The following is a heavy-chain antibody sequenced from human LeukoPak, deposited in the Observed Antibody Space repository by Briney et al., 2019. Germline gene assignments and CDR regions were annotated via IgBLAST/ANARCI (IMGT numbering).Heavy chain of an antibody. Sequence: ASVKVSCKASGGTFSSYAISWVRQAPGQGLEWMGWINPNSGGTNYAQKFQGRVTMTRDTSISTAYMELSRLRSDDTAVYYCARDRQLGDYWGQGTLVTVSS. CDR1: GGTFSSYA. J-gene: IGHJ4*02. V-gene: IGHV1-2*02. D-gene: IGHD6-6*01. CDR3: ARDRQLGDY. CDR2: INPNSGGT.